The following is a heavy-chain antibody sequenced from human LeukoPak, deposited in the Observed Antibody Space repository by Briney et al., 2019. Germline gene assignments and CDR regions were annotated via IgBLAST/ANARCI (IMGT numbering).Heavy chain of an antibody. V-gene: IGHV3-21*01. CDR3: ARDLYSYGFYAFDI. Sequence: GGSQRLSCAASGFTFSRYSMNWVRQAPGKGLEWVSSISSSSSYIYYADSVKGRFTISRDNAKNSLYLQMNSLRAEDTAVYYCARDLYSYGFYAFDIWGQGTMLTVSS. CDR1: GFTFSRYS. D-gene: IGHD5-18*01. J-gene: IGHJ3*02. CDR2: ISSSSSYI.